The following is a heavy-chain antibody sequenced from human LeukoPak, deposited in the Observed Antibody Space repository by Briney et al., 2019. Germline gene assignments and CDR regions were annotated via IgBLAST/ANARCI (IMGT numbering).Heavy chain of an antibody. V-gene: IGHV1-46*01. CDR1: GYTFTRHY. D-gene: IGHD5-24*01. Sequence: ASVKVSCKSSGYTFTRHYLHWVRQAPGQGLEWVGLINPTGTSAWSAQKFQGRVTLTRDMSTSTDYMELSSLRSEDTAVYYCARDNSLQDMAWWFDPWGQGTLVIVSS. CDR2: INPTGTSA. CDR3: ARDNSLQDMAWWFDP. J-gene: IGHJ5*02.